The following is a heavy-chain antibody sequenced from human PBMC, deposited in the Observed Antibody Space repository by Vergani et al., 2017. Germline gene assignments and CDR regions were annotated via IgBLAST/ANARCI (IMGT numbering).Heavy chain of an antibody. CDR1: GGSISSGGYS. J-gene: IGHJ6*03. CDR2: IYHSGST. V-gene: IGHV4-30-2*01. D-gene: IGHD4-17*01. CDR3: ASLRDYYYMDV. Sequence: QLQLQESGSGLVKPSQTLSLTCAVSGGSISSGGYSWSWIRQQPGKGLEWIGYIYHSGSTYYNPSLKSRVTISVDRSKNQFSLKLSSVTAADTAVYYCASLRDYYYMDVWGKGTTVTVSS.